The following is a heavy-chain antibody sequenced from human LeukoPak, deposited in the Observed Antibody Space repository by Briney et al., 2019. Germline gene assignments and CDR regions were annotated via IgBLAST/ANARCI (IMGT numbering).Heavy chain of an antibody. CDR1: GFTFSSAA. Sequence: PGGSLRLSCAASGFTFSSAAMTWVRQAPGKGLEWVATITGDDDRTYYTNSVQGRFTISRDNAKNSLYLQMNSLRAEDTAVYYCARENYDSSGYYYGLWGQGTLVTVSS. V-gene: IGHV3-23*01. CDR2: ITGDDDRT. D-gene: IGHD3-22*01. CDR3: ARENYDSSGYYYGL. J-gene: IGHJ4*02.